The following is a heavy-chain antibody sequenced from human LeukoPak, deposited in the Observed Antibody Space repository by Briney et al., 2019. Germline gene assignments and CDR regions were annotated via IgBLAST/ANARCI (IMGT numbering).Heavy chain of an antibody. D-gene: IGHD5-18*01. V-gene: IGHV3-23*01. CDR2: ISGSGGST. CDR1: GFTFSSYA. Sequence: GGSLRLSCAASGFTFSSYAMSWVRQAPGKGLEWVSAISGSGGSTYYADSVKGRFTISRDNAKKSLYLQMNSLRAEDTAVYYCAGREYNNGLAEYWGQGTPVTVSS. CDR3: AGREYNNGLAEY. J-gene: IGHJ4*02.